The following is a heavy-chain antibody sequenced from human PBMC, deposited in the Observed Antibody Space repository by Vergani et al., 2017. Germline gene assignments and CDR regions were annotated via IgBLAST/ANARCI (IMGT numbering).Heavy chain of an antibody. D-gene: IGHD3-9*01. CDR3: ARAYYDILTGYNNWFDP. V-gene: IGHV4-59*01. CDR1: GGSISSYY. Sequence: QVQLQESGPGLVKPSETLSLTCTVSGGSISSYYWSWIRQPPGKGLEWIGYIYYSGSTNYNPSLKSRVTISVDTSKNQFSLKLSSVTAADTAVYYCARAYYDILTGYNNWFDPWGQGTLVTVSS. J-gene: IGHJ5*02. CDR2: IYYSGST.